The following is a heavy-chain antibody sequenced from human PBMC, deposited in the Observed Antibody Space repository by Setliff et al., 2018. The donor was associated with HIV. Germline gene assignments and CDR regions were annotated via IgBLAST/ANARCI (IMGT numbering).Heavy chain of an antibody. CDR1: GDSIFTSTYY. Sequence: SETLSPTCSASGDSIFTSTYYWGWIRQPPGKRLEWIGSIYYSGNTYYNPSLKSRVTISVDTSKNQFFLNLSSVTATDSAVYYCARLGRPYSGQGWFDPWGQGTLVTVSS. CDR3: ARLGRPYSGQGWFDP. CDR2: IYYSGNT. V-gene: IGHV4-39*01. J-gene: IGHJ5*02. D-gene: IGHD5-12*01.